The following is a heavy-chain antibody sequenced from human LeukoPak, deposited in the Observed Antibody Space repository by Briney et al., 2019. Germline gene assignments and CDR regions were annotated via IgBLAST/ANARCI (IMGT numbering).Heavy chain of an antibody. D-gene: IGHD4-17*01. CDR1: GYSFTSYG. Sequence: ASVKVSCKASGYSFTSYGISWVRQAPGQGLEWMGWISAYSGNTKYAQKLQGRVTMTTDTSTSTAYMELRSLRSDDTAVYYCARAGPSSRDYGVYNWFDPWGQGTLVTVSS. CDR3: ARAGPSSRDYGVYNWFDP. CDR2: ISAYSGNT. J-gene: IGHJ5*02. V-gene: IGHV1-18*01.